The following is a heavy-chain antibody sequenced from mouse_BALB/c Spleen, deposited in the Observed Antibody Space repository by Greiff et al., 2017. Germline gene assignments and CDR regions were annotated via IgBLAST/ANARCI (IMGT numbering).Heavy chain of an antibody. CDR3: ARDGNYVGYYAMDY. V-gene: IGHV2-6-7*01. J-gene: IGHJ4*01. CDR1: GFSLTGYG. CDR2: IWGDGST. Sequence: VQVVESGPGLVAPSQSLSITCTVSGFSLTGYGVNWVRQPPGKGLEWLGMIWGDGSTDYNSALKSRLSISKDNSKSQVFLKMNSLQTDDTARYYCARDGNYVGYYAMDYWGQGTSVTVSS. D-gene: IGHD2-1*01.